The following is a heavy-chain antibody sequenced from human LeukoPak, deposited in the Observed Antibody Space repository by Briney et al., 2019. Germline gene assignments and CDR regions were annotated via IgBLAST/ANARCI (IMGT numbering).Heavy chain of an antibody. D-gene: IGHD3-10*01. J-gene: IGHJ5*02. CDR2: IIPILGIA. Sequence: SVKVTCKASGGTFSSYTISWVRQAPGQGLEWMGRIIPILGIANYAQKFQGRVTITADKSTSTAYMELSSLRSEDTAVYYCARGAITYYYGSGSYFSTANPNWFDPWGQGTLVTVSS. CDR3: ARGAITYYYGSGSYFSTANPNWFDP. CDR1: GGTFSSYT. V-gene: IGHV1-69*02.